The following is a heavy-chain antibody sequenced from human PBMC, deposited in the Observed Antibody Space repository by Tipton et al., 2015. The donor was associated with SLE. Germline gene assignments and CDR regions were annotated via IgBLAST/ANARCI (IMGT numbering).Heavy chain of an antibody. CDR2: IYYSGST. D-gene: IGHD3-16*01. Sequence: TLSLTCAVYGGSFSGYYWSWIRQPPGKGLEWIGYIYYSGSTNYNPSLKSRVTISVDTSKNQFSLKLSSVTAADTAVYYCAGRSGGWGEFDYWGQGTLVTVSS. CDR3: AGRSGGWGEFDY. V-gene: IGHV4-59*08. CDR1: GGSFSGYY. J-gene: IGHJ4*02.